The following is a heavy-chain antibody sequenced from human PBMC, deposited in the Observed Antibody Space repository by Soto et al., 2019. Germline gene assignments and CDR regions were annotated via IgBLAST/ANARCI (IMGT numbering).Heavy chain of an antibody. CDR1: VGSISSDYW. J-gene: IGHJ4*02. V-gene: IGHV2-5*01. Sequence: TRSLTCTFSVGSISSDYWSWVGQPPGKALEWLALIFWNDDERYSPSLKSRLTITKDTSKNQVVLTMTNMDPVDTATYYCVHTGYSYDPFGYWGRGTLVTVSS. CDR3: VHTGYSYDPFGY. CDR2: IFWNDDE. D-gene: IGHD5-18*01.